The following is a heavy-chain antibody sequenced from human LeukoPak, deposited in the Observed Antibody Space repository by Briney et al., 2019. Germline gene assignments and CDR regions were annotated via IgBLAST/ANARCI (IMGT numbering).Heavy chain of an antibody. D-gene: IGHD3-3*01. V-gene: IGHV3-21*01. CDR3: ARTGSGYPTLHNHFDY. CDR1: GFTFSSYS. J-gene: IGHJ4*02. Sequence: PGGSLRLSCAASGFTFSSYSMNWVRQAPGKGLEWVSSISSSSSYIYYADSVKGRFTISRDNAKNSLYLQMNSLRAEDTAVYYCARTGSGYPTLHNHFDYWGQGTLVTVSS. CDR2: ISSSSSYI.